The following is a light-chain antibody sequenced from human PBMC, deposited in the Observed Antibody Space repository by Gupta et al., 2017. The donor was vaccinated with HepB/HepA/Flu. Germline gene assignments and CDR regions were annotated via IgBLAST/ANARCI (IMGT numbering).Light chain of an antibody. CDR3: QQYYKTPRT. V-gene: IGKV4-1*01. CDR1: QSLLYRSNQRNH. J-gene: IGKJ4*01. CDR2: WAS. Sequence: DIVMTQSPDSLVVALGQRATITCRSSQSLLYRSNQRNHLLWYQQKSGQPPKLLIYWASTRESGVPERFSGSGSGTQFTLTINNVQAEDMAIYYCQQYYKTPRTFGGGTMVEIK.